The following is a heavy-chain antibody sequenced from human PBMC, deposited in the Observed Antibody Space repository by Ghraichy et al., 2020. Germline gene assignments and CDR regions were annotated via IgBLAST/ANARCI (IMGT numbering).Heavy chain of an antibody. J-gene: IGHJ3*02. CDR3: ARVTTYYDFWSGYYTGDAFDI. CDR2: INHSGST. V-gene: IGHV4-34*01. CDR1: GGSFSGYY. Sequence: SETLSLTCAVYGGSFSGYYWSWIRQPPGKGLEWIGEINHSGSTNYNPSLKSRVTISVDTSKNQFSLKLSSVTAADTAVYYCARVTTYYDFWSGYYTGDAFDIWGQGTMVTVSS. D-gene: IGHD3-3*01.